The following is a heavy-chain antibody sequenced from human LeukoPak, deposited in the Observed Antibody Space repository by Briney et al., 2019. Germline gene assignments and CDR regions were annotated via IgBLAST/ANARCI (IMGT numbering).Heavy chain of an antibody. CDR3: GRINYNGDY. J-gene: IGHJ4*02. CDR2: TNEDGSYA. V-gene: IGHV3-74*01. Sequence: PGGSLRLSCAASGFTFSNYGMHWVRQPPGKGLMWLSRTNEDGSYADYADSVKGRFTISRDNAKNTVYLQMNSLRTEDTAVYFCGRINYNGDYWGRGTLVTVSS. CDR1: GFTFSNYG. D-gene: IGHD3-10*01.